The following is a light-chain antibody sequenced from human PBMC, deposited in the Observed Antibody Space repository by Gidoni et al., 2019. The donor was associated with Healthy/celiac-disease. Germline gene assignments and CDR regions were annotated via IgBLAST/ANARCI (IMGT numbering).Light chain of an antibody. CDR3: QKSYSTHWT. J-gene: IGKJ1*01. CDR2: AAS. CDR1: QSISSY. Sequence: DIQMTQSPSSLSASVGDRVTITCRASQSISSYLNWYQQKPGKAPKLLIYAASSLQSGVPSRFGGSGSVTDFTLTISSLQPEDFATYYCQKSYSTHWTFGQGTKVEIK. V-gene: IGKV1-39*01.